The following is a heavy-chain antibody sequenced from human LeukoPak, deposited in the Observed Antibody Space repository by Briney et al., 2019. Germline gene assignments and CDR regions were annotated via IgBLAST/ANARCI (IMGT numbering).Heavy chain of an antibody. D-gene: IGHD4-11*01. CDR3: ARTGYSNYLDY. CDR1: GGSISSSTYY. CDR2: INHSGST. J-gene: IGHJ4*02. V-gene: IGHV4-39*07. Sequence: WETLSLTCSVSGGSISSSTYYWGWIRQPPGKGLEWIGEINHSGSTNYNPSLKSRVTISVDTSKNQFSLKLSSVTAADTAVYYCARTGYSNYLDYWGQGTLVTVSS.